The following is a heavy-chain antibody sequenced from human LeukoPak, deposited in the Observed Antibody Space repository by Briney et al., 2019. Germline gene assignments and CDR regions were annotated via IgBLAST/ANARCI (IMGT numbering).Heavy chain of an antibody. CDR2: ISSSGGKM. V-gene: IGHV3-21*01. CDR1: GFAISSYT. Sequence: GSLRLSCAASGFAISSYTMNWVRLAPGKGLEWVSSISSSGGKMYYADSLKGRFTVSRDNANNSLHLQMNSLRADDTAVYYCARALGADYWGQGTLVTVSS. J-gene: IGHJ4*02. D-gene: IGHD1-26*01. CDR3: ARALGADY.